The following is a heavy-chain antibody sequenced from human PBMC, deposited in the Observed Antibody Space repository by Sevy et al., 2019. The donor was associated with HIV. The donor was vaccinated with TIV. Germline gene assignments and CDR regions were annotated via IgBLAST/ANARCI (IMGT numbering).Heavy chain of an antibody. J-gene: IGHJ5*02. CDR3: ARRSYGSGNKPRFDP. Sequence: SETLSLTCAVYGGSFSGYYWSWIRQPPGKGLEWIGEINHSGSTNYNPSLKSRVTISVDTSKNQFSLKLSSVTAADTAVYYCARRSYGSGNKPRFDPWGQGTLVTVSS. D-gene: IGHD3-10*01. CDR2: INHSGST. V-gene: IGHV4-34*01. CDR1: GGSFSGYY.